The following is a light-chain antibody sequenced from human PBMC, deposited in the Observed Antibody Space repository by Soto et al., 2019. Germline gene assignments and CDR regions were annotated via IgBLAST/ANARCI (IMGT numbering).Light chain of an antibody. Sequence: DIQMTQSPSSLSASVGDRVTITCRASQSISSYLNWYQQKPGKAPKLLIYAASSLQSGVPSRFSGSGSGTDFTLTISSLQPEDFATYYCQQSYSPGSRTWTFGQGTKVEIK. V-gene: IGKV1-39*01. J-gene: IGKJ1*01. CDR3: QQSYSPGSRTWT. CDR2: AAS. CDR1: QSISSY.